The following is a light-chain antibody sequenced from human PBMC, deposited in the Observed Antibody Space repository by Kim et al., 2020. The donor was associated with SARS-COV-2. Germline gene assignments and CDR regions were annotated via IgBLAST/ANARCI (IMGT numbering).Light chain of an antibody. CDR1: QGIGNY. CDR2: GAS. CDR3: QQYNNALFT. Sequence: DIQMTQSPSSLSASVGDRVTITCRASQGIGNYLAWYQQKPGKVPELLIYGASTLQSGVPSRFSGSGSGTDFTLTISSLQPEDVATYYCQQYNNALFTFGPGTKVDIK. J-gene: IGKJ3*01. V-gene: IGKV1-27*01.